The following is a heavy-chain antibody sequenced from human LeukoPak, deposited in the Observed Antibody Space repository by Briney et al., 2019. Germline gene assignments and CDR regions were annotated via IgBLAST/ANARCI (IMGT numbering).Heavy chain of an antibody. J-gene: IGHJ4*02. V-gene: IGHV1-2*02. Sequence: ASVKVSCKASGYTFTGDYMHWVRQAPGQGLEWMGWINPNSGGTNYAQKFQGRVTMTRDTSISTAYMELSRLRSDDTAVYYCARDLFSSSWYSYFDYWGQGTLVTVSS. CDR1: GYTFTGDY. CDR3: ARDLFSSSWYSYFDY. D-gene: IGHD6-13*01. CDR2: INPNSGGT.